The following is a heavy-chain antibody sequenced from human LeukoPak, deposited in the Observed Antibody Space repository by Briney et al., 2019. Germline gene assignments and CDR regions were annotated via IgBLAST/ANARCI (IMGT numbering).Heavy chain of an antibody. D-gene: IGHD2-2*01. V-gene: IGHV3-30*18. CDR3: AKNMLVVVPAAIGESYYYYGMDV. CDR2: ISYDGSNK. CDR1: GFTFSSYG. J-gene: IGHJ6*02. Sequence: GRSLRLSCAASGFTFSSYGMHWVRQAPGKGLEWVAVISYDGSNKYYADSVKGRFTISTDNSKNTLYLQMNSLRAEDTAVYYCAKNMLVVVPAAIGESYYYYGMDVWGQGTTVTVSS.